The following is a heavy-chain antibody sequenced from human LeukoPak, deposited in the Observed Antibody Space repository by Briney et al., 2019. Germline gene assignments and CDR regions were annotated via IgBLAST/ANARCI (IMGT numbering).Heavy chain of an antibody. CDR2: IRYDGSNK. D-gene: IGHD3-10*01. Sequence: GGSLRLSCAASRFTFNNYGMHWVRQAPGKGLEWVAFIRYDGSNKYYADSVKGRFSISRDNSKNTLYLQMNSLTAEDTAVYYCAKRVRYGSGNYHFDHWGQGTLVTVSS. J-gene: IGHJ4*02. V-gene: IGHV3-30*02. CDR3: AKRVRYGSGNYHFDH. CDR1: RFTFNNYG.